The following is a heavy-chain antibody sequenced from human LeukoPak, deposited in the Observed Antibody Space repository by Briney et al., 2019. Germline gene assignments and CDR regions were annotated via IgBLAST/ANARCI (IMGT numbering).Heavy chain of an antibody. CDR2: INSDGSST. CDR3: ARVKRPLYYGDYSFAFDV. Sequence: PGGSLRLSCAASGFTFSSYWMHWVRQAPGKGLVWVSRINSDGSSTSYADSVKGRFTISRDNAKNTLYLQMNSLRAEDTAVYYCARVKRPLYYGDYSFAFDVWGQGTMVTVSS. D-gene: IGHD4-17*01. V-gene: IGHV3-74*01. J-gene: IGHJ3*01. CDR1: GFTFSSYW.